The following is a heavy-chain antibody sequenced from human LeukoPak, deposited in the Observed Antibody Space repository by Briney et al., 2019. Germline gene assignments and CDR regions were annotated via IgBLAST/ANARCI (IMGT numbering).Heavy chain of an antibody. J-gene: IGHJ4*02. Sequence: PGGSLRLSCIASGFAFNSYEMNWVRQAPGKGLEWVAVIWYDGSNKYYADSVKGRFTISRDNSKNTLYLQMNSLRAEDTAVYYCARVSLWEYYFDYWGQGTLVTVSS. D-gene: IGHD3-16*01. V-gene: IGHV3-33*08. CDR2: IWYDGSNK. CDR1: GFAFNSYE. CDR3: ARVSLWEYYFDY.